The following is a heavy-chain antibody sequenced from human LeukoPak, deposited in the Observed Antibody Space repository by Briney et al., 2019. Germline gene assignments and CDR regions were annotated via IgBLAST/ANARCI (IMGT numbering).Heavy chain of an antibody. CDR3: ARDGDFDWLPIGFDY. CDR1: GFTFSSCS. CDR2: ISSSSSYI. Sequence: PGGSLRLSCAASGFTFSSCSMNWVRQAPGKGLEWVSSISSSSSYIYYADSVKGRFTISRDNAKNSLYLQMNSLRAEDTAVYYCARDGDFDWLPIGFDYWGQGTLVTVSS. V-gene: IGHV3-21*01. J-gene: IGHJ4*02. D-gene: IGHD3-9*01.